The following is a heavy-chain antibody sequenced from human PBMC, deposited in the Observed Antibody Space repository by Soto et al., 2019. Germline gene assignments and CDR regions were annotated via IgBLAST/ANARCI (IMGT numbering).Heavy chain of an antibody. CDR3: ARGITMILAVQGEAHGKYYFDS. J-gene: IGHJ4*02. CDR1: GGSFNGYY. CDR2: INHSEST. Sequence: SETLSLTCAVYGGSFNGYYWSWIRQSPGKGLEWIGEINHSESTNQNPSLKSRVTISVDTSKNQFSLKLRSVTAADTAVYYCARGITMILAVQGEAHGKYYFDSWGQGTLVTVSS. V-gene: IGHV4-34*01. D-gene: IGHD3-22*01.